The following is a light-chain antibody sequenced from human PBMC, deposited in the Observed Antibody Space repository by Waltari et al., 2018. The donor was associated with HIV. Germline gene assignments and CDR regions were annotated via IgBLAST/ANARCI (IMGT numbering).Light chain of an antibody. V-gene: IGLV1-44*01. Sequence: QSVLTQPPSASGPPGQRVTISCSGSSSNIGRNAVNWYQQLPGTAPKLLMYSNDQRPSGVPDRFSGSKSGTSASLAISGLQSEDEADYYCAAWDDSLNRYVFGTGTKVTVL. J-gene: IGLJ1*01. CDR1: SSNIGRNA. CDR2: SND. CDR3: AAWDDSLNRYV.